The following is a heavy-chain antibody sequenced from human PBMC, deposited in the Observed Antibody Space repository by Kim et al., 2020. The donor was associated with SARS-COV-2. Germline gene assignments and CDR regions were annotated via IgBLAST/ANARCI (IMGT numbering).Heavy chain of an antibody. CDR2: ISWDGTRK. D-gene: IGHD1-26*01. V-gene: IGHV3-23*01. CDR3: AKGVINSGFDD. J-gene: IGHJ4*02. CDR1: GFTFSTSP. Sequence: GGSLRLSCAASGFTFSTSPMGWVRQAPGKGLEWVSRISWDGTRKYYADTVKGRVTMSSDKSRNTLYLHMNNLRVEDTAGYYCAKGVINSGFDDWGQGT.